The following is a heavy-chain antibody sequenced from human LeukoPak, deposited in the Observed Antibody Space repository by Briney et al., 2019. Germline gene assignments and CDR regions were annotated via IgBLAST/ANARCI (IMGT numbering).Heavy chain of an antibody. Sequence: PGRSLRLSCAASGFTFSSYAIHWVRQAPGKGLEWVAVISYDGSTKYYADSVQGRFTISRDNSKSTLYLQMNSLRAEDTAVCHCAKSHCSGGSCYSWASDYWGQGTLVTVSS. CDR2: ISYDGSTK. CDR3: AKSHCSGGSCYSWASDY. CDR1: GFTFSSYA. D-gene: IGHD2-15*01. J-gene: IGHJ4*02. V-gene: IGHV3-30*18.